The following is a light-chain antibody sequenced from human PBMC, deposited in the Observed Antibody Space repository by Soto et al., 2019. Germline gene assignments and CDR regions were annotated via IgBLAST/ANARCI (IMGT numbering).Light chain of an antibody. Sequence: AIQMTQSPSSLSASVGDRVTITCRASQGIRSDLGWYQQKPGKAPKLLIYAASSLQSGVPSRFSGSGSGTDFPLTISSLQPEDFATYYCLQDYNYPPTFGGGTKVEIK. J-gene: IGKJ4*01. CDR1: QGIRSD. V-gene: IGKV1-6*01. CDR3: LQDYNYPPT. CDR2: AAS.